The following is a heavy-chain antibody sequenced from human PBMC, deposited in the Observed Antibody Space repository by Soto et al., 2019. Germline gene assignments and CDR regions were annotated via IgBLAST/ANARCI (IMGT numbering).Heavy chain of an antibody. CDR3: ARHLMTSSFDY. CDR1: GGSISSYY. V-gene: IGHV4-59*08. Sequence: SETLSLTCTVSGGSISSYYWSWIRQPPGKGLEWIGYIYYSGSTNYNPSLKSRVTISVDTSKNQFSLKLSSVTAADTAVYYCARHLMTSSFDYWGQGTLVTVSS. CDR2: IYYSGST. J-gene: IGHJ4*02. D-gene: IGHD3-16*01.